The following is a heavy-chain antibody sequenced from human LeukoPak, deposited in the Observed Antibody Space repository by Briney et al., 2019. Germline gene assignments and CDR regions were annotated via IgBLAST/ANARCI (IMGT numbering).Heavy chain of an antibody. Sequence: SQTLSLTCTVSGGSISSGSYYWSWIRQPAGKGLEWIGRIYTSGSTNYNPSLKSRVTISVDTSKKQFSLNLSSVTAADTAVYCCARGRPGQGRVFDNWGQGTMVTVSS. J-gene: IGHJ3*02. CDR3: ARGRPGQGRVFDN. CDR1: GGSISSGSYY. V-gene: IGHV4-61*02. CDR2: IYTSGST.